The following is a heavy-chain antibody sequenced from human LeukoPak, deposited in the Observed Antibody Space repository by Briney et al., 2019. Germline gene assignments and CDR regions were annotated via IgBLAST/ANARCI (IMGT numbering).Heavy chain of an antibody. Sequence: TETLSLTCTVSGGSISSSSYYWGWIRQPPGKELEWIGSIYSGGSSYYNPSLKSRVTISVDTSNNQFSLKVNSVTAADTAVYYCARDAGHQLSRRNYYAMDVWGQGTTVTVSS. J-gene: IGHJ6*02. CDR2: IYSGGSS. V-gene: IGHV4-39*07. D-gene: IGHD2-2*01. CDR1: GGSISSSSYY. CDR3: ARDAGHQLSRRNYYAMDV.